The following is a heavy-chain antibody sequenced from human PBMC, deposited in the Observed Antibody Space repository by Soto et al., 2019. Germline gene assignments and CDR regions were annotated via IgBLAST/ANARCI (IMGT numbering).Heavy chain of an antibody. CDR1: GGSFSGYY. D-gene: IGHD6-13*01. J-gene: IGHJ4*02. Sequence: QVQLQQWGAGLLKPSETLSLTCAVYGGSFSGYYWSWIRQPPGKGLEWIGEINHSGSTNYNPSLKSRVTIPVDTSKNQCSLKLSSVTAADTAVYYCARGSAALSYWGQGTLVTVSS. CDR3: ARGSAALSY. V-gene: IGHV4-34*01. CDR2: INHSGST.